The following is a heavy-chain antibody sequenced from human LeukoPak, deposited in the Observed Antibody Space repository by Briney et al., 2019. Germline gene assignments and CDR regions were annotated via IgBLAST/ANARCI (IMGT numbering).Heavy chain of an antibody. Sequence: SETLCLTCTVSGGSISNYYWSWIRQPPGEGLEWIGYIYYSGSTNYNPSLKSRVTISIDTSKNQFSLNLTSVTAADTAVYYCARGGLGGITAYSNYLFDYWGQGTLVTVSS. D-gene: IGHD4-11*01. CDR3: ARGGLGGITAYSNYLFDY. CDR2: IYYSGST. V-gene: IGHV4-59*08. CDR1: GGSISNYY. J-gene: IGHJ4*02.